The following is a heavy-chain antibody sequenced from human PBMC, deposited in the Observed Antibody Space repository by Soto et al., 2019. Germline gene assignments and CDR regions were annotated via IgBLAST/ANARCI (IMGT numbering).Heavy chain of an antibody. Sequence: EVQLLESGGGLVQPGGSLRLSCAASGFTFSSYAMSWVRQAPGKGLEWVSAISGSGGSTYYADSVKGRFTISRDNSKNTLYLQMNSLRAEDTAVYYCAKVPIKDYGDKRGSYYFDYWGQGTLVTVSS. V-gene: IGHV3-23*01. D-gene: IGHD4-17*01. CDR3: AKVPIKDYGDKRGSYYFDY. J-gene: IGHJ4*02. CDR2: ISGSGGST. CDR1: GFTFSSYA.